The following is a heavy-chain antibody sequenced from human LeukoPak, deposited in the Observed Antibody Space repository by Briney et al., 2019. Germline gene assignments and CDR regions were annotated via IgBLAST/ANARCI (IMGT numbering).Heavy chain of an antibody. CDR2: IYYRGST. CDR1: DGSISSYY. Sequence: SETLSLTCSVSDGSISSYYWNWIRQPPGKGLEWNGYIYYRGSTKYNPSLKSRVTISVDTSKNQFSLKLSSVTAADTAVCYCARDPPAPNWYFDFWGRGTLVTVSS. CDR3: ARDPPAPNWYFDF. J-gene: IGHJ2*01. V-gene: IGHV4-59*01.